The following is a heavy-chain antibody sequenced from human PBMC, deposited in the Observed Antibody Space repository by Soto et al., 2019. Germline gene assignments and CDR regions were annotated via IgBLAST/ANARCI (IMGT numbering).Heavy chain of an antibody. CDR3: ARDQDTYGQAVFDS. Sequence: EVQLVESGGGLVQPGGSLRLSCVVSGFTLSSRWMHWVRQSPGKGLVWVSHIKTDGTTTDYADSVKGRFTISRDNAKSTLYLHMNSLRPEDTAMYYCARDQDTYGQAVFDSWGQGTLVTVSS. D-gene: IGHD2-15*01. CDR1: GFTLSSRW. CDR2: IKTDGTTT. J-gene: IGHJ4*02. V-gene: IGHV3-74*01.